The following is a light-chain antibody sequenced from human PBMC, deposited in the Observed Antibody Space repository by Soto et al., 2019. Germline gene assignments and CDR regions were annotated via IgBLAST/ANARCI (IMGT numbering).Light chain of an antibody. Sequence: EIVMTQSPANLSVSPGERATLSCRASQSVSSNLAWYQQKPGQAPRLLIYGASTRATGIPARFSGSGSGTEFTLTIRSLQSEDFAVYYCQQYNNWPWTFGQGTKVEIK. CDR1: QSVSSN. V-gene: IGKV3-15*01. J-gene: IGKJ1*01. CDR2: GAS. CDR3: QQYNNWPWT.